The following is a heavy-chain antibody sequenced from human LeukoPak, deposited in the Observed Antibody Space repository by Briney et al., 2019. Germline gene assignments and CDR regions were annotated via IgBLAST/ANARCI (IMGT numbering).Heavy chain of an antibody. Sequence: PEGSLRLSCAASGFTFSNYDMHWVRQAPGKGLEWVALLWYDGSKKYYADSVKGRFTISRDNSKNTLYLQMNSLRVEDTAVYYCARGDQLLNDWGQGTLVTVSS. CDR2: LWYDGSKK. D-gene: IGHD2-2*01. V-gene: IGHV3-33*01. CDR3: ARGDQLLND. CDR1: GFTFSNYD. J-gene: IGHJ4*02.